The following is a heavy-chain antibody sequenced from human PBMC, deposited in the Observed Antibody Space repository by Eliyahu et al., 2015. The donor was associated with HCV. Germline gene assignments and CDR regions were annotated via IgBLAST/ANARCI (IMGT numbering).Heavy chain of an antibody. D-gene: IGHD4-17*01. CDR2: IRXNSXGGAT. CDR1: GFPFGDYA. J-gene: IGHJ2*01. Sequence: EVQVVESGGGLVQPGRSLRLSCTGXGFPFGDYAVXWFRQAPGKGLEWGAFIRXNSXGGATHFAAAVTGRFTISRDDSKSVAYLQMSSLKIEDTAVYYCTRLRELTTVTTDWYFDLWGRGTLVNVSS. V-gene: IGHV3-49*03. CDR3: TRLRELTTVTTDWYFDL.